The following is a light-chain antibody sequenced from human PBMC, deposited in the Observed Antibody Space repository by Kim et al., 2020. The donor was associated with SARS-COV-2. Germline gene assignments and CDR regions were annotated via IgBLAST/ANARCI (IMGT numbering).Light chain of an antibody. Sequence: DIQMTQSPSSLSASVGDRVTITCRTTQSISSHLNWYQQKTGRAPKLLIYAASTLQGGVPSRFSGSGSETDFTLTISSLQPEDFATYFCQQSYITPFTFGPGTKVDIK. CDR1: QSISSH. CDR2: AAS. J-gene: IGKJ3*01. V-gene: IGKV1-39*01. CDR3: QQSYITPFT.